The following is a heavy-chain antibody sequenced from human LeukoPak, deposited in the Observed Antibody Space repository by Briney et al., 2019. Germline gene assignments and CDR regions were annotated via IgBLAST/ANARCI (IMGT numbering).Heavy chain of an antibody. J-gene: IGHJ3*02. D-gene: IGHD1-26*01. CDR1: GYTFKSYA. V-gene: IGHV1-8*01. Sequence: ASVKVSCKASGYTFKSYAITWVRQAPGQGLEWMGWMNPNSGNTGYAQKFQGRVTITRNTSISTAYMELSSLRSEDTAVYYCARFVVGATSSRAFDIWGQGTMVTVSS. CDR2: MNPNSGNT. CDR3: ARFVVGATSSRAFDI.